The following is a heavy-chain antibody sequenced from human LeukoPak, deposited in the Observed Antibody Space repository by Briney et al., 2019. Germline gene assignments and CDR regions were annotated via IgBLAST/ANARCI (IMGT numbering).Heavy chain of an antibody. Sequence: PGGSLRLSCAASGFTVSSNYMSWVRQAPGKGLEWVSVIYSGGSTYYADSVKGRFTISSDNSKNTLYLQMNSLRAEDTAVYYCARVNGLHPNWFDPWGQGTLVTVSS. J-gene: IGHJ5*02. CDR2: IYSGGST. CDR3: ARVNGLHPNWFDP. D-gene: IGHD2-15*01. CDR1: GFTVSSNY. V-gene: IGHV3-53*01.